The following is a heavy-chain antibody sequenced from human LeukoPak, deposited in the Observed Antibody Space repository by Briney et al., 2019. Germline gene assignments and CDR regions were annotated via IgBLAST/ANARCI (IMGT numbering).Heavy chain of an antibody. CDR2: ISTSSSYI. D-gene: IGHD5-18*01. J-gene: IGHJ4*02. V-gene: IGHV3-21*01. CDR3: ARNKKGDRYTYGHDY. CDR1: GFTLSSYG. Sequence: GGSLRLSCAASGFTLSSYGMNWVRQAPGKGLEWVSSISTSSSYIYYADSVKGRFTISRDNAKNSLYLQMNSLRAEDTAVYYCARNKKGDRYTYGHDYWGQGTLVTVSS.